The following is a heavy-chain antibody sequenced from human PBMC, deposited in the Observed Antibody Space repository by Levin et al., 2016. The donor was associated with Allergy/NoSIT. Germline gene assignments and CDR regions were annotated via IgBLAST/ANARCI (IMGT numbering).Heavy chain of an antibody. CDR1: GFTFSSYS. CDR3: ARPGDIVVVVAAFDY. D-gene: IGHD2-15*01. CDR2: ISSSSSYI. Sequence: GGSLRLSCAASGFTFSSYSMNWVRQAPGKGLEWVSSISSSSSYIYYADSVKGRFTISRDNAKNSLYLQMNSLRAEDTAVYYCARPGDIVVVVAAFDYWGQGTLVTVSS. V-gene: IGHV3-21*01. J-gene: IGHJ4*02.